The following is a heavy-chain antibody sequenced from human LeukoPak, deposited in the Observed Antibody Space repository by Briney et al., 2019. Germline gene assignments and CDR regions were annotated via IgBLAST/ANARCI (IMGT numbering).Heavy chain of an antibody. Sequence: PGGSLRLSCATSGITLSSHAMSWVRQAPGKGLEWVSLISGSGGHTYYGDSVKGRFTISRDNSKNTFYLQMNSLRADDTAVYYYAKGGEATMRDGYNYYYYYMEVWGKGTTVTVSS. J-gene: IGHJ6*03. CDR1: GITLSSHA. CDR3: AKGGEATMRDGYNYYYYYMEV. D-gene: IGHD5-24*01. V-gene: IGHV3-23*01. CDR2: ISGSGGHT.